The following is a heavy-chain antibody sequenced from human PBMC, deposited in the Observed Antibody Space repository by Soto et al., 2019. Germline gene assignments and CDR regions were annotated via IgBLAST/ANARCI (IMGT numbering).Heavy chain of an antibody. D-gene: IGHD7-27*01. V-gene: IGHV3-23*01. CDR3: AKDYGLTDDAFDI. CDR1: GFTFSSYA. J-gene: IGHJ3*02. Sequence: GGSLRLSCAASGFTFSSYAMSWVRQAPGKGLEWVSAISGSGGSTYYADSMKGRFTISRDNAKNTLYLQMNRLSAEDTAVYYCAKDYGLTDDAFDIWGQGTMVTVAS. CDR2: ISGSGGST.